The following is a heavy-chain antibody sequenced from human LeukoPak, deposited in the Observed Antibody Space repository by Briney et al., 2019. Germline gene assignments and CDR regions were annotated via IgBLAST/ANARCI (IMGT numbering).Heavy chain of an antibody. Sequence: GGSLRLSCAASGFTFTSYSMNWVRQAPGKGLEWVSSISSSSSYIYYADSVKGRFTTSRDNAKNSLYLQMNSLRAEDTAVYYCARIGSGSYSSVDYWGQGTLVTVSS. CDR2: ISSSSSYI. CDR3: ARIGSGSYSSVDY. J-gene: IGHJ4*02. D-gene: IGHD3-10*01. CDR1: GFTFTSYS. V-gene: IGHV3-21*01.